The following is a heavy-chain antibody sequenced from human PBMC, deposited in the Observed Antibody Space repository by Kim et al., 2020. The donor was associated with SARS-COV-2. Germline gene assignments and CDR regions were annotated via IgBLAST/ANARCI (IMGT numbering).Heavy chain of an antibody. Sequence: CTETGKGRFTISRDKTKNTLYLQMNSMRAEDTAVYYCAKGDGDYGDYVHYWGQGTLVTVSS. J-gene: IGHJ4*02. V-gene: IGHV3-23*01. CDR3: AKGDGDYGDYVHY. D-gene: IGHD4-17*01.